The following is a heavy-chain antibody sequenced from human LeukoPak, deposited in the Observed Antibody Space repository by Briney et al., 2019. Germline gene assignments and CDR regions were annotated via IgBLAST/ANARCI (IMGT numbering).Heavy chain of an antibody. J-gene: IGHJ4*02. D-gene: IGHD4-23*01. Sequence: SETLSLTCTVSGGSISSYHWSWIRQPPGKGLEWLGYIYYSGSTNYNPSLKSRVTISVDTSKNQFSLNLSSVTAADTAVHYCARGSDYGDKPSFDYWGQGTLVTVFS. V-gene: IGHV4-59*01. CDR1: GGSISSYH. CDR3: ARGSDYGDKPSFDY. CDR2: IYYSGST.